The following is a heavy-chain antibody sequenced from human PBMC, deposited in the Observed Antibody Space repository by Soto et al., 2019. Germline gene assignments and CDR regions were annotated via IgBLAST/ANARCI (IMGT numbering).Heavy chain of an antibody. CDR1: GFSLTTSGVS. D-gene: IGHD2-15*01. CDR3: ALRRGRSSSSYEGYYWHFDV. J-gene: IGHJ2*01. CDR2: IYWDDDK. Sequence: QITLKESGPTLVKPTQTLTLTCTFSGFSLTTSGVSVGWIRQPPGKALEWLAIIYWDDDKLYSPSLRSRLTIATDTSKNQVVITMTNIAPADTAPYFCALRRGRSSSSYEGYYWHFDVWGGGTLVTVSS. V-gene: IGHV2-5*02.